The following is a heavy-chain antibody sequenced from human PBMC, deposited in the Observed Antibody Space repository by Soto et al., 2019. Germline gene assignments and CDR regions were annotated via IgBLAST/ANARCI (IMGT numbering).Heavy chain of an antibody. J-gene: IGHJ4*02. D-gene: IGHD6-19*01. CDR1: GFTFSDYY. Sequence: QVQLVESGGGLVQPGGSLRLSRAASGFTFSDYYMSWIRQAPGKGLEWVSYISSSSSYTNYADSVKGRFTISRDNAKNSLYLQMNSLRAEDTAVYYCARSIAVAGTFDYWGQGTLVTVSS. CDR2: ISSSSSYT. V-gene: IGHV3-11*06. CDR3: ARSIAVAGTFDY.